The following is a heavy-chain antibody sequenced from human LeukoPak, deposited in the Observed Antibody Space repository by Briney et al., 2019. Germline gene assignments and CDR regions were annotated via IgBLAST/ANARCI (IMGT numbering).Heavy chain of an antibody. CDR2: IYYGGST. Sequence: GSLRLSCTASGFTFGDYGMSWIRQPPGKGLEWIAYIYYGGSTNYNPSLKSRDSISVDTSKNQVSLKLRSVTAADTAVYYCALLEVPNWFDPWGQGTLVTVSS. D-gene: IGHD1-26*01. J-gene: IGHJ5*02. V-gene: IGHV4-59*01. CDR3: ALLEVPNWFDP. CDR1: GFTFGDYG.